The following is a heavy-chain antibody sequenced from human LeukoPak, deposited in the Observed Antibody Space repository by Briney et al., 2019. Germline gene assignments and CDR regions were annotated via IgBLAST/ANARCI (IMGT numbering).Heavy chain of an antibody. D-gene: IGHD3-22*01. CDR3: ARHVSYYYDSSGSSRFDL. J-gene: IGHJ2*01. CDR1: GGSISSGSYY. Sequence: SQTLSLTCTVSGGSISSGSYYWSWIRQPAGKGLEWIGRIYTSGSTNYNPSLKSRVTISVDTSKNQFSLKLSSVTAADTAVYYCARHVSYYYDSSGSSRFDLWGRGTLVTVSS. V-gene: IGHV4-61*02. CDR2: IYTSGST.